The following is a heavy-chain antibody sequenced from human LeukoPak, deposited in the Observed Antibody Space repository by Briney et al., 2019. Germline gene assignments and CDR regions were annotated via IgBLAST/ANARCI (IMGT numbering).Heavy chain of an antibody. CDR2: ISGSGGST. CDR3: AKDRAYSSSSEPYYYYGMDV. CDR1: GFTFSNYA. Sequence: GGSLRLSCAASGFTFSNYAMSWVRQAPGKGLEWVSDISGSGGSTYYADSVKGRFTIYRDNSRNTLYLQMNSLRAEDTAVYYCAKDRAYSSSSEPYYYYGMDVWGQGTTVTVSS. D-gene: IGHD6-6*01. J-gene: IGHJ6*02. V-gene: IGHV3-23*01.